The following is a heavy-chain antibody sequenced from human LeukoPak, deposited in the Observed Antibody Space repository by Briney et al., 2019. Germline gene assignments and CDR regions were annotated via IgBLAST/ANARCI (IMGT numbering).Heavy chain of an antibody. CDR3: ARHYSSGWSDC. Sequence: SETLSLTCTVSGGSISSYYWSWIRQPPGKGLEWIGYIYYSGSTSYTPSLKSRVTISVDTSKNQFSLKLSSVTAADTAVYYCARHYSSGWSDCWGQGTLVTVSS. D-gene: IGHD6-19*01. V-gene: IGHV4-59*08. CDR1: GGSISSYY. CDR2: IYYSGST. J-gene: IGHJ5*01.